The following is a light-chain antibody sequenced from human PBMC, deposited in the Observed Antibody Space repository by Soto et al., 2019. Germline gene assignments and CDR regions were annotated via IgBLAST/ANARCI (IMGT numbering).Light chain of an antibody. CDR2: DAS. Sequence: TGLTHNTAKLPLSPKERTTLSSRSSQNVNNNIVWYQQRPRQAPRLLIYDASNRATGIPARFSGSGSGTDFTLTISSLEPEDFAVYYWQQYGSSLITCGQGTRLEIK. J-gene: IGKJ5*01. V-gene: IGKV3-11*01. CDR3: QQYGSSLIT. CDR1: QNVNNN.